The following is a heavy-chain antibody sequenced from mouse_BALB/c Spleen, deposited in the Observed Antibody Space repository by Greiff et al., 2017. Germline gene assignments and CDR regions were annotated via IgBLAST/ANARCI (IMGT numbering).Heavy chain of an antibody. CDR1: GFTIKDYY. Sequence: EVQLQQSGAELVRSGASVKLSCTASGFTIKDYYMHWVKQRPEQGLEWIGWIDPENGDTEYAPKFQGKATMTADTSSNTAYLQLSSLTSEDTAVYDGNAERTMIPLDYWGQGTTLTVSA. CDR3: NAERTMIPLDY. J-gene: IGHJ2*01. D-gene: IGHD2-4*01. CDR2: IDPENGDT. V-gene: IGHV14-4*02.